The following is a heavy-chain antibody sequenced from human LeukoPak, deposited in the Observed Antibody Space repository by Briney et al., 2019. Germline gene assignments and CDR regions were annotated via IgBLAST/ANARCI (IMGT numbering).Heavy chain of an antibody. V-gene: IGHV3-23*01. Sequence: GGSLRLSCALSGFTLSSYAMSWLRQATGKGLEWLSAISDCGGSTYYADSVKGRFTISRDNSKNSLYLQMNSLRAEDTAVYYCAKDRYDDSSGYHTNWFDPWGQGTLVTVSS. CDR3: AKDRYDDSSGYHTNWFDP. CDR2: ISDCGGST. D-gene: IGHD3-22*01. CDR1: GFTLSSYA. J-gene: IGHJ5*01.